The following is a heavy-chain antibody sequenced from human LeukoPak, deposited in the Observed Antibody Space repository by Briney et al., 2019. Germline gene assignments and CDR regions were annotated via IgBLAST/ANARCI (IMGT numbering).Heavy chain of an antibody. CDR3: VRDRAAYYFDY. V-gene: IGHV3-53*01. J-gene: IGHJ4*02. Sequence: GGSLRLSCAASELTVSSTYMSWVRQAPGKGLEWVALMYTGGTTYYADSVKGRFIISRDNSKNTLSLQLNSLRAEDTAVYYCVRDRAAYYFDYWGQGTLVTVSP. CDR2: MYTGGTT. D-gene: IGHD6-13*01. CDR1: ELTVSSTY.